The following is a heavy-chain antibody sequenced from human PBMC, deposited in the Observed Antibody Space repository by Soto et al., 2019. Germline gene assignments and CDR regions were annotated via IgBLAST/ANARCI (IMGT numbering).Heavy chain of an antibody. J-gene: IGHJ3*02. Sequence: GGSLRLSCAASGFTFSSYAMHWVRQAPGKGLEWVAVISYDGSNKYYADSVKGRFTISRDNSKNTLYLQMNSLRAEDTAVYYCARDRSLEVPAAIGDAFDIWGQGTMVTVSS. D-gene: IGHD2-2*02. CDR3: ARDRSLEVPAAIGDAFDI. V-gene: IGHV3-30*04. CDR1: GFTFSSYA. CDR2: ISYDGSNK.